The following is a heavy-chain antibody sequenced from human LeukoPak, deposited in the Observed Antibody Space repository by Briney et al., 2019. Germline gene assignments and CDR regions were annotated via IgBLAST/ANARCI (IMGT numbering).Heavy chain of an antibody. CDR2: VSGSGANT. CDR3: TKDQNGYNKPGEY. D-gene: IGHD5-24*01. V-gene: IGHV3-23*01. Sequence: PRGSLRLSSAAPGYTFISCAMNWVPQAPGKGLGWVSTVSGSGANTYYADSVKGRFTISRDNSKDTLYLQMNSLKAEDTAVYYCTKDQNGYNKPGEYWGQGALVTVSS. CDR1: GYTFISCA. J-gene: IGHJ4*02.